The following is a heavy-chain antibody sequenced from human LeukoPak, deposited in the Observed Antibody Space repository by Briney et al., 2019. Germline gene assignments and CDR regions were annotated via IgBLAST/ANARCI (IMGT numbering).Heavy chain of an antibody. Sequence: ASVKVSCKASGGTFSSCAISWVRQAPGQGLEWMGGIIPIFGTANYAQKFQGRVTITADESTSTAYMELSSLRSEDTAVYYCATPAGYCSSTSCFSFDYWGQGTLVTVSS. V-gene: IGHV1-69*01. D-gene: IGHD2-2*01. CDR1: GGTFSSCA. CDR2: IIPIFGTA. CDR3: ATPAGYCSSTSCFSFDY. J-gene: IGHJ4*02.